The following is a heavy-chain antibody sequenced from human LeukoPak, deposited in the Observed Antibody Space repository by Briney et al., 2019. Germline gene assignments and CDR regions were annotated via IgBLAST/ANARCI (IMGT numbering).Heavy chain of an antibody. V-gene: IGHV3-23*01. CDR3: AKMKGHPLPKYYMDV. CDR2: ISGAAGST. J-gene: IGHJ6*01. D-gene: IGHD1-26*01. CDR1: GFTFSSYA. Sequence: PGGSLRLSGAASGFTFSSYAMSWVRQAPGRGLEWVSAISGAAGSTYYADSVRGRFTISRDNSKNTLYLEMNSLRAEDTAIYYCAKMKGHPLPKYYMDVWGQGTTVTVSS.